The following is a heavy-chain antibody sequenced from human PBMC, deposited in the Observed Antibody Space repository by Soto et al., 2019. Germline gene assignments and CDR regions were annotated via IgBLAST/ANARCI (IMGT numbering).Heavy chain of an antibody. CDR3: ASRPRPARFHWNYCFDY. CDR1: GGSISSSSYY. J-gene: IGHJ4*02. Sequence: QLQLQESGPGLVKPSETLSLTCTVSGGSISSSSYYWGWIRQPPGKGLEWIGSIYYSGSTYYNPSLQRRVTISVDTSKNQFPPKLSSVTAADTAVYYCASRPRPARFHWNYCFDYLGQGTLVTVSS. D-gene: IGHD1-7*01. V-gene: IGHV4-39*01. CDR2: IYYSGST.